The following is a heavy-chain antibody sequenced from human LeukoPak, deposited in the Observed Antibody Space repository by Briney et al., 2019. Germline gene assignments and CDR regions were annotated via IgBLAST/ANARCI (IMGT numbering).Heavy chain of an antibody. CDR3: AKWISVRITATGTFDS. CDR2: INHSGST. Sequence: PSETLSLTCAVYNGSFSGYNWSWIRQPPGKGLEWIGEINHSGSTNYNPSLKSRVTISVDTSKNQFSLKLTSLTAADTAVYYCAKWISVRITATGTFDSWGQGTLVTVSS. V-gene: IGHV4-34*01. CDR1: NGSFSGYN. J-gene: IGHJ5*01. D-gene: IGHD1-7*01.